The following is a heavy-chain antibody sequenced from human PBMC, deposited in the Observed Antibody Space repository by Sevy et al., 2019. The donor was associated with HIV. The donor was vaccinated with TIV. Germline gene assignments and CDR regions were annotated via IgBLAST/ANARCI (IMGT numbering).Heavy chain of an antibody. J-gene: IGHJ4*02. V-gene: IGHV3-7*01. Sequence: GGSLRLSCAASGFSLDSYWMSWVRQAPGKGLEWVANINPDGSKIYYADSVKGRFTISRDYAKNSVFLQMTSLRAEDTAVYYCVRAIQLAASYWGQGMLVTVSS. D-gene: IGHD2-15*01. CDR3: VRAIQLAASY. CDR1: GFSLDSYW. CDR2: INPDGSKI.